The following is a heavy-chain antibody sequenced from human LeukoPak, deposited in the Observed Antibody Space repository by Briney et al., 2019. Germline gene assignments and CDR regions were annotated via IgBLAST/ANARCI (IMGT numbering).Heavy chain of an antibody. J-gene: IGHJ6*02. CDR3: AKDALSTVTTDYYYYGMDV. CDR2: ISGSGDST. CDR1: GLTFSSSA. D-gene: IGHD4-17*01. V-gene: IGHV3-23*01. Sequence: GGSLRLSCAASGLTFSSSAMSWVRQAPGKGLQWVSAISGSGDSTHYADSVKGRFTISRDNSKNTLYLQMYSLRAEDTAIYYCAKDALSTVTTDYYYYGMDVWGQGTTVTVSS.